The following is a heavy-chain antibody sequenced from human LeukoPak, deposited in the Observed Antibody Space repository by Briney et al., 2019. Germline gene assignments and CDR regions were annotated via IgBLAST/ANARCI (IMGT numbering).Heavy chain of an antibody. J-gene: IGHJ5*02. CDR3: ARDWSATNGLDL. V-gene: IGHV3-7*01. CDR2: IRQDGGYQ. CDR1: GFTFSSYA. D-gene: IGHD3-3*01. Sequence: AGGSLRLSCAASGFTFSSYAMSWVRQAPGKGLEWVANIRQDGGYQHYVESVKGRFTISRDNARNSLYLQMNSLRADDTAVYYCARDWSATNGLDLWGQGTLVTVSS.